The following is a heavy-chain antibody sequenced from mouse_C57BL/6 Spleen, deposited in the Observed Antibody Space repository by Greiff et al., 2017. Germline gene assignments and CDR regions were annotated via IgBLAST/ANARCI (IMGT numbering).Heavy chain of an antibody. CDR1: GYTFTSYW. CDR3: ARSEYGSSYGYFDV. D-gene: IGHD1-1*01. V-gene: IGHV1-72*01. CDR2: IDPNSGGT. J-gene: IGHJ1*03. Sequence: QVQLQQPGAELVKPGASVKLSCKASGYTFTSYWLHWVKQRPGRGLEWIGRIDPNSGGTKYNEKFKSKATMTVDKPSSTAYMQLSSLTSEDSAVDYWARSEYGSSYGYFDVWGTGTTVTVSS.